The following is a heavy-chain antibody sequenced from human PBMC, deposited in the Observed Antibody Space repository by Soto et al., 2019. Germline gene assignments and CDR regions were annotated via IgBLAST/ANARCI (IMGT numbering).Heavy chain of an antibody. CDR2: ISYDGSDR. CDR3: AKVAQGDPLISDYGMDV. V-gene: IGHV3-30*18. CDR1: GFPFSSYG. Sequence: GGSLRLSCAASGFPFSSYGMHWVRQAPGKGLEWVALISYDGSDRYYTESVKGRFTVSRDNSRNKVDLQVSSLRAEDTAVYYCAKVAQGDPLISDYGMDVWGQGTTVTVSS. D-gene: IGHD2-21*02. J-gene: IGHJ6*02.